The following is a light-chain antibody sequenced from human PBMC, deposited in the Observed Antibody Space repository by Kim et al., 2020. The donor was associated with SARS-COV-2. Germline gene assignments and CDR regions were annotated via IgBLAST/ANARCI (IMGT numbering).Light chain of an antibody. CDR1: QSVSSY. V-gene: IGKV3-11*01. J-gene: IGKJ4*01. CDR2: DAS. CDR3: QQRGNWPLT. Sequence: LSPRERPTLSCRASQSVSSYLAWYQQKPGQAPRLLIYDASNRATGIPARFSGSGSGTDFTLTIGSLEPEDFAVYYCQQRGNWPLTFGGGTKVDIK.